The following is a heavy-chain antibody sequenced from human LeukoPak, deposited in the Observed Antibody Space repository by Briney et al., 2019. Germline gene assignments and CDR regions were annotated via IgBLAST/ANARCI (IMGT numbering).Heavy chain of an antibody. CDR2: INSDGNSA. D-gene: IGHD6-13*01. CDR1: GFTFSNYW. CDR3: ARDRAGTGSGWFDP. J-gene: IGHJ5*01. Sequence: PGGPLRLSCAASGFTFSNYWMHWVRQAPGKGLVWVSRINSDGNSARYADSVKGRFTVSRDNAKSTLYLQMNSLRVEDTAVYYCARDRAGTGSGWFDPWGQGTLVTVSS. V-gene: IGHV3-74*01.